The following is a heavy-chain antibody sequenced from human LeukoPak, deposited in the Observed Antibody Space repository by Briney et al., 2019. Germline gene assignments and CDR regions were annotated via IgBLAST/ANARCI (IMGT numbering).Heavy chain of an antibody. J-gene: IGHJ4*02. V-gene: IGHV3-23*01. CDR1: GFTFSNYA. Sequence: GGSLRLSRAASGFTFSNYAMNWVRQAPGKGLEWVSAISGSGGSTYYADSVKGRFTISRDNSKNTLYLQMNSLRAEDTAVYYCAKGIVVMVGATPSWGYFDYWGQGSLVTVSS. CDR2: ISGSGGST. D-gene: IGHD2-15*01. CDR3: AKGIVVMVGATPSWGYFDY.